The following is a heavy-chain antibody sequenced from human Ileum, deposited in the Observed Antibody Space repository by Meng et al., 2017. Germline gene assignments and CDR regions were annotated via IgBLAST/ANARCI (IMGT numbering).Heavy chain of an antibody. CDR2: IHYSGSR. Sequence: LLQTLSLTCNVSRGSVSSASYYWRWIRQPPEKGLEWIGLIHYSGSRNYNPSLKSRVTMSVDTSKNQVSLRLTSVTAADTAVYYCARFYGSGTFEVHDYWGQGTLVTVSS. CDR3: ARFYGSGTFEVHDY. D-gene: IGHD3-10*01. V-gene: IGHV4-61*01. J-gene: IGHJ4*02. CDR1: RGSVSSASYY.